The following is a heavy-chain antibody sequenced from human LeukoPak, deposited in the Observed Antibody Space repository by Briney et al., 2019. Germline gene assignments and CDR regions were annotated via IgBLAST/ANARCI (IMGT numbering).Heavy chain of an antibody. CDR1: GDSISSYF. CDR3: ARQYSGDSRSPFFDY. CDR2: VCYNGTT. Sequence: PSETLSLTCSVSGDSISSYFWAWIRQPPGKGLEWIGYVCYNGTTNYNPSLRNRVTISVDTSKNQFSLKLSSVTAADTAVYYCARQYSGDSRSPFFDYWGQGTLVTVSS. V-gene: IGHV4-59*08. J-gene: IGHJ4*02. D-gene: IGHD5-18*01.